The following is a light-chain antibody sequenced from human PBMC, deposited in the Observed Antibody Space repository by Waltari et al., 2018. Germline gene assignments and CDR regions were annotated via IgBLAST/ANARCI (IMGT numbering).Light chain of an antibody. CDR2: LGS. CDR3: MQSLQVET. V-gene: IGKV2-28*01. J-gene: IGKJ2*01. Sequence: EIVLTQSPLSLPVTPGEPASISCRSSQSLLYSDGYTYLDWYLQKPGQSPQLLIYLGSNRASGVPDRFSGSGSGTDFTLKISRVEAEDVGVYYCMQSLQVETFGQGTKLEI. CDR1: QSLLYSDGYTY.